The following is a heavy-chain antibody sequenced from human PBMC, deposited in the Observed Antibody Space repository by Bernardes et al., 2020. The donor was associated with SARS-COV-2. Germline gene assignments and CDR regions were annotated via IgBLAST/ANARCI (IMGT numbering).Heavy chain of an antibody. J-gene: IGHJ4*02. CDR1: GFTFSNYA. Sequence: GGSLRLSCAASGFTFSNYAMSWVRQAPGKGLEWISGIDGSGDTADYADSVKGRFTISRDNSRNTLYLQMNSLRAEDTAVYYCAKDIGSGWPFDYWGQGTLVTVSS. CDR3: AKDIGSGWPFDY. V-gene: IGHV3-23*01. D-gene: IGHD6-19*01. CDR2: IDGSGDTA.